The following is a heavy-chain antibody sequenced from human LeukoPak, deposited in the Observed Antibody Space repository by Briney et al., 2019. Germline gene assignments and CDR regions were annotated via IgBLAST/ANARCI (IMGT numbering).Heavy chain of an antibody. D-gene: IGHD3-3*01. Sequence: ASVKVSCKASGYTFTDNYMQWVRQAAGQGREWMGWINPNSGGTNYAPKYQGRLTRTSDTSISTAYMELSRLRSDDTAVYYCAQEQYYDFWSGFLDYWGQGTLVTVSS. J-gene: IGHJ4*02. CDR2: INPNSGGT. CDR3: AQEQYYDFWSGFLDY. V-gene: IGHV1-2*02. CDR1: GYTFTDNY.